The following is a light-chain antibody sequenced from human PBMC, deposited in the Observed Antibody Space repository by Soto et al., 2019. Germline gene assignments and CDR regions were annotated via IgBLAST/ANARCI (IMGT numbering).Light chain of an antibody. CDR2: GAS. CDR3: QQYASSPRT. V-gene: IGKV3-20*01. J-gene: IGKJ1*01. Sequence: EIVLTQSPGTLSLSPGERATLFCRASQSFTTSQLAWYQQRPGQAPRVLIFGASRRATGIPDRFSGSGSGTDFTLNISRLEHEDSAVCYCQQYASSPRTFGQGTTVEIK. CDR1: QSFTTSQ.